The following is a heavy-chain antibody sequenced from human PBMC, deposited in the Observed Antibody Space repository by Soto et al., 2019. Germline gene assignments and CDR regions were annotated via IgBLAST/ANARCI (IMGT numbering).Heavy chain of an antibody. Sequence: EVQLVESGGGLVKPGGSLRLSCAASGFTFSTYSMNWVRQAPGKGLEWVSSISSTGTYIYYADSVKGRFTISRDNAKNSLYLQMNSLRAEETALYYCARMGVPLTRASSGWSVDYWGQGTLVTVSS. CDR2: ISSTGTYI. CDR1: GFTFSTYS. CDR3: ARMGVPLTRASSGWSVDY. D-gene: IGHD6-19*01. J-gene: IGHJ4*02. V-gene: IGHV3-21*01.